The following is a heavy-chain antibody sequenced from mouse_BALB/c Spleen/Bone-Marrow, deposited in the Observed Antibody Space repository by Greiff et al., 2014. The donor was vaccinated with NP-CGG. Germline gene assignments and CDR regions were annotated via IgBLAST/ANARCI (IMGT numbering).Heavy chain of an antibody. CDR1: GFNIKDTY. V-gene: IGHV14-3*02. J-gene: IGHJ3*01. CDR2: IDPANGNT. D-gene: IGHD1-1*01. CDR3: AMYYYGSSLFAY. Sequence: EVQLQQSGAKLVKPGASVKLSCTASGFNIKDTYMHWVKQRPEQGLEWIGRIDPANGNTKYDPKFQGKATITADTSSNTAYLQLSSLTSEDTAVYYCAMYYYGSSLFAYWGQGTLVTVSA.